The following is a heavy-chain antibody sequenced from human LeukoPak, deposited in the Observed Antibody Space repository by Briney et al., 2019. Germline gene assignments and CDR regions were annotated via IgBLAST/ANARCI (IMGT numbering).Heavy chain of an antibody. CDR2: IYYSGSA. V-gene: IGHV4-59*01. D-gene: IGHD6-19*01. CDR3: ARGEIAVALHLDY. CDR1: GGSISSYY. J-gene: IGHJ4*02. Sequence: SETLSLTCTVSGGSISSYYWSWIRQPPGKGLEWIGYIYYSGSANCNPSLKSRVTISVDTSKNQFSLKLSSVTAADTAVYYCARGEIAVALHLDYWGQGTLVTVSS.